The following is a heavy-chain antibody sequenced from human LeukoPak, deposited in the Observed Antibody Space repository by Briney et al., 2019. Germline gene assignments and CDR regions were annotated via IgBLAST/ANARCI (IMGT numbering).Heavy chain of an antibody. J-gene: IGHJ4*02. CDR3: ARGAPPDS. CDR2: IYNSGST. V-gene: IGHV4-31*02. Sequence: LRLSCAAPGFSFSSYRMNWIRQHPGKGLEWIGYIYNSGSTYYNPSLKSRVTISVDTSKNHFSLRLTSVTAADSAVYYCARGAPPDSWGQGTLVTVSS. CDR1: GFSFSSYRM.